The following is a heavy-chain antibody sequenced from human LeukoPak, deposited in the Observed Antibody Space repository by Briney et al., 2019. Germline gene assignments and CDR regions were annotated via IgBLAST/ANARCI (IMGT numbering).Heavy chain of an antibody. V-gene: IGHV1-18*01. CDR1: GYTFTSYG. J-gene: IGHJ4*02. CDR3: ARNDSRGGSSDY. CDR2: ISAYNGNT. D-gene: IGHD4-11*01. Sequence: VASVKVSCKASGYTFTSYGISWVRQAPGQGLEWMGWISAYNGNTNHAQKLQGRVTMTTDTSTSTAYMELRSLRSDDTAVYYCARNDSRGGSSDYWGQGTLVTVSS.